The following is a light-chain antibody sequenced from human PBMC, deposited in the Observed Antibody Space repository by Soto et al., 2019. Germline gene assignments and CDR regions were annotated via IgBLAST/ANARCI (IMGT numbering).Light chain of an antibody. Sequence: QSVLTQPPSVSAAPGQKVTISCPESGSNIGGNSVSWYQQLPGTAPTLLIYDDNKRPSGIPDRFSGSKSGTSATLGITGFQTGDEADYYCGSWDSSLSAYVFGTGTKVTVL. CDR2: DDN. CDR3: GSWDSSLSAYV. J-gene: IGLJ1*01. CDR1: GSNIGGNS. V-gene: IGLV1-51*01.